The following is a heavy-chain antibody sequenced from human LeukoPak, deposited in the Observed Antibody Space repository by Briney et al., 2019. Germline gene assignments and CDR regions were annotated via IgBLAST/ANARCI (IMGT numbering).Heavy chain of an antibody. CDR2: IIPIFGTA. Sequence: SVKVSCKASGGTFSSYAISWVRQAPGQGLEWMGGIIPIFGTANYAQKFQGRVTITTDESTSTAYMELSSLRSEDTAVYYCAINRYCSSTSCSKTQGDAFDIWGQGTMVTVSS. CDR1: GGTFSSYA. D-gene: IGHD2-2*01. V-gene: IGHV1-69*05. CDR3: AINRYCSSTSCSKTQGDAFDI. J-gene: IGHJ3*02.